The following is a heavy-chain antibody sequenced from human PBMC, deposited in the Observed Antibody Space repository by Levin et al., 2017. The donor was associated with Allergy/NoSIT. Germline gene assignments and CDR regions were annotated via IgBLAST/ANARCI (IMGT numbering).Heavy chain of an antibody. D-gene: IGHD1-26*01. Sequence: GGSLRLSCAASGFTFSNHYMSWVRQAPGKGPQWIAYISRDGSNIHYGGSLKGRFTISRDHATNSLYFLLSGLTVEDTAEYYCGGKSVLGGVLDVWGQGTTVIVSS. CDR1: GFTFSNHY. V-gene: IGHV3-11*01. CDR3: GGKSVLGGVLDV. J-gene: IGHJ6*02. CDR2: ISRDGSNI.